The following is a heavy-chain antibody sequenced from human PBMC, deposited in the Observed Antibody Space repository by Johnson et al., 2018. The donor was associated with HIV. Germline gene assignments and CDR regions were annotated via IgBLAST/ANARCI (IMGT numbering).Heavy chain of an antibody. CDR3: ARVLGSSRRVAFDI. CDR1: GFTFSSYG. D-gene: IGHD6-6*01. V-gene: IGHV3-30*19. Sequence: QVQLVESGGGVVQPGRSLRLSCAASGFTFSSYGMHWVRQAPGKGLEWVAVTSYDGTNKYNADSVKGRFTISRDNSKNTLYLQMNSLRAEDTAVYYCARVLGSSRRVAFDIWGQGTMVTVSS. CDR2: TSYDGTNK. J-gene: IGHJ3*02.